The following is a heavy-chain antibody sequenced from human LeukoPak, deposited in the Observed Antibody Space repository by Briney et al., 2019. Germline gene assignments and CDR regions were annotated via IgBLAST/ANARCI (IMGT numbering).Heavy chain of an antibody. Sequence: GASVKVSCKASGYTFTSYDINWVRQATGQGLEWMGWMNPNSGNTGYAQKFQGRVTMTRNTSISTAYMELSSLRSEDTGVYYCARGSCGGDCYPGGEYFQHWGQGTLVTVSS. CDR2: MNPNSGNT. J-gene: IGHJ1*01. CDR3: ARGSCGGDCYPGGEYFQH. D-gene: IGHD2-21*02. V-gene: IGHV1-8*01. CDR1: GYTFTSYD.